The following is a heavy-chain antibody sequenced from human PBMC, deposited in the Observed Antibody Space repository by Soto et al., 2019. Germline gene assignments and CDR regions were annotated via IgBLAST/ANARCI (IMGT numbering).Heavy chain of an antibody. CDR3: ARKYDFWSGYYLGWFDP. V-gene: IGHV4-34*01. Sequence: SETLSLTCAVYGGSFSGYYWSWIRQPPGKGLEWIGENNHSGSTNYNPSLKSRVTISVDTSKNQFSLKLSSVTAADTAVYYCARKYDFWSGYYLGWFDPWGQGTLVTVSS. D-gene: IGHD3-3*01. CDR1: GGSFSGYY. J-gene: IGHJ5*02. CDR2: NNHSGST.